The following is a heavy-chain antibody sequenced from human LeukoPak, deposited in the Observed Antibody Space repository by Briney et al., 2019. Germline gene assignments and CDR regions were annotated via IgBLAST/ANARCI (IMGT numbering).Heavy chain of an antibody. CDR2: IYYSGST. V-gene: IGHV4-59*01. CDR3: ARDLLRYNSSPYGEDY. CDR1: GGSISSYY. J-gene: IGHJ4*02. D-gene: IGHD6-13*01. Sequence: SETLSLTCTVSGGSISSYYWSWIRQPPGKGLEWIGYIYYSGSTNYNPSLKSRVTISVDTSKNQFSLKLSSVTAADTAVYYCARDLLRYNSSPYGEDYWGQGTLVTVSS.